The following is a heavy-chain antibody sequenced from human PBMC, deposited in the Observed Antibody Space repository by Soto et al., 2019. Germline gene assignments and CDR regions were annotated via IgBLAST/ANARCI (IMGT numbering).Heavy chain of an antibody. CDR2: ISYDGSNK. CDR3: ARDFDY. Sequence: GGSLRLSCAASGFTFSSYAMHWVRQAPGKGLEWVAVISYDGSNKYYADTVKGRFTISRDNSKNTLYLQMNSLRAEDTAVYYCARDFDYWGQGTLVTVSS. V-gene: IGHV3-30-3*01. J-gene: IGHJ4*02. CDR1: GFTFSSYA.